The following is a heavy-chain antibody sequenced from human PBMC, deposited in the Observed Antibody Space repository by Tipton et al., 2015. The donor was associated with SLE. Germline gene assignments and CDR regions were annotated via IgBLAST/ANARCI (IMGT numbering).Heavy chain of an antibody. CDR3: ARPAGDSDNDWYAFAI. CDR1: GDSLSDYY. Sequence: TLSLTCTVSGDSLSDYYWNWIRQPPGKGLEWLGYVYYSGGTNYNPSLNSRVSISVDTSKNQFSLKLSSVTAADTAVYYCARPAGDSDNDWYAFAIWGQGTMVTVSS. J-gene: IGHJ3*02. V-gene: IGHV4-59*12. D-gene: IGHD5-12*01. CDR2: VYYSGGT.